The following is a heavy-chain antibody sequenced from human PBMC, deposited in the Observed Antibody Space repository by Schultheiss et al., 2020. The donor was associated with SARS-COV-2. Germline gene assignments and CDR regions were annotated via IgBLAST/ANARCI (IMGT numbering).Heavy chain of an antibody. CDR3: ARERGQRGAFDI. CDR2: IYYSGST. D-gene: IGHD5-24*01. V-gene: IGHV4-61*02. J-gene: IGHJ3*02. Sequence: SQTLSLTCTVSGGSISSGGYYWSWIRQPAGKGLEWIGSIYYSGSTNYNPSLKSRVTISVDTSKNQFSLKLSSVTAADTAVYYCARERGQRGAFDIWGQGTMVTVSS. CDR1: GGSISSGGYY.